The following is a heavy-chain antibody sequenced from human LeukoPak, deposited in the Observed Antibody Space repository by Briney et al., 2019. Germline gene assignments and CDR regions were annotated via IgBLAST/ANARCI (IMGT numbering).Heavy chain of an antibody. V-gene: IGHV5-51*01. Sequence: GESLKISCKGSGYSFTSYWIGWVRQMPGKVLEWMGIIYPGDSDTRYSPSFQGQVTISADKSISTAYLQWSSLKASDTAMYYCARGGSYHYYYYYMDVWGKGTTVTVSS. CDR3: ARGGSYHYYYYYMDV. J-gene: IGHJ6*03. CDR2: IYPGDSDT. CDR1: GYSFTSYW. D-gene: IGHD2-15*01.